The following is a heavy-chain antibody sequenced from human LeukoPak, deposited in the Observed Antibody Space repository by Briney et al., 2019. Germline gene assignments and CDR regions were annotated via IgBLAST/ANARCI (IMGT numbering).Heavy chain of an antibody. J-gene: IGHJ4*02. CDR2: ISSSSSTI. D-gene: IGHD4-23*01. CDR1: GFTFSSYA. V-gene: IGHV3-48*02. Sequence: GGSLRLSCAASGFTFSSYAMSWVRQAPGKGLEWVSYISSSSSTIYYADSVKGRFTISRDNAKNSLYLQMNSLRDEDTAVYYCARDDPLTTVVTPLDYWGQGTLVTVSS. CDR3: ARDDPLTTVVTPLDY.